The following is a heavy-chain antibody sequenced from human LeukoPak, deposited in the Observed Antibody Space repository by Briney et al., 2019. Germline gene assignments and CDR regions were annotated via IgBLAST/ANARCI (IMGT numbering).Heavy chain of an antibody. Sequence: PSETLSLTGTVSGGSISSYYWSWIRQPAGKGLEWIGRIYTSGSTNYNPSLKSRVTMSVDTSKNQFSLKLSSVTAADTAIYYCARDGRAGSLFAYWGQGTLVTVSS. CDR3: ARDGRAGSLFAY. V-gene: IGHV4-4*07. CDR1: GGSISSYY. J-gene: IGHJ4*02. CDR2: IYTSGST. D-gene: IGHD6-19*01.